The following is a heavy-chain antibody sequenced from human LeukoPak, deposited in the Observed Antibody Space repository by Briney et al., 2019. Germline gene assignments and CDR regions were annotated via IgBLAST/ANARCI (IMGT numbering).Heavy chain of an antibody. V-gene: IGHV4-34*01. CDR3: ARGGFYCGGDCYVDF. Sequence: SETLSLTCAVYGGSFIPYYWSWIRQPPGKGLEWSGEINHSGSTNYNPSLKSRVTISVDTSKNQFSLKLSSVTAADTAVYYRARGGFYCGGDCYVDFWGQGTLVTVSS. J-gene: IGHJ4*02. CDR1: GGSFIPYY. CDR2: INHSGST. D-gene: IGHD2-21*02.